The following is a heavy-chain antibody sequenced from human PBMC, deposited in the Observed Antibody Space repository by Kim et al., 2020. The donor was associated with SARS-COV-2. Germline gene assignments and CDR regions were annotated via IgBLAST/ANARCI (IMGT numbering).Heavy chain of an antibody. Sequence: SETLSLTCAVYGGSFSGYYWSWIRQPPGKGLEWIGEINHSGSTNYNPSLKSRVTISVDTSKNQFSLKLSSVTAADTAVYYCARGRGITMVRGAPSVFLNWYFDLWGRGTLVTVSS. CDR2: INHSGST. D-gene: IGHD3-10*01. V-gene: IGHV4-34*01. J-gene: IGHJ2*01. CDR1: GGSFSGYY. CDR3: ARGRGITMVRGAPSVFLNWYFDL.